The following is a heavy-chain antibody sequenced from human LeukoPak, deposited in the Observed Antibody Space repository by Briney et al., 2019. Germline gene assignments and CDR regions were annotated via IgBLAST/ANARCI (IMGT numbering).Heavy chain of an antibody. V-gene: IGHV3-48*04. J-gene: IGHJ6*02. D-gene: IGHD1-26*01. CDR2: ISSSSSTI. CDR3: ATVSRELLDYYYYYGMDV. Sequence: GGSLRLSCAASGFTFSSYSMNWVRQAPGKGLEWVSYISSSSSTIYYADSVKGRFTISRDNAKNSLYLQMNSLRAEDTAVYYCATVSRELLDYYYYYGMDVWGQGTTVTVSS. CDR1: GFTFSSYS.